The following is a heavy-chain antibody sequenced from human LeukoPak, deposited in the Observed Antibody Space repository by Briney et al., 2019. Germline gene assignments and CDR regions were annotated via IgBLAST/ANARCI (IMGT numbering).Heavy chain of an antibody. J-gene: IGHJ4*02. CDR3: AKSVYSSGWSTFDY. CDR1: GFTFSNYA. D-gene: IGHD6-19*01. CDR2: IGGST. Sequence: GGSLRLSCAASGFTFSNYAMTWVRQAPGKGLEWVSAIGGSTYYADSVKGRFSISRDNSKNTLYLQMNSLRAEDTAVYYCAKSVYSSGWSTFDYWGQGTLVTVSS. V-gene: IGHV3-23*01.